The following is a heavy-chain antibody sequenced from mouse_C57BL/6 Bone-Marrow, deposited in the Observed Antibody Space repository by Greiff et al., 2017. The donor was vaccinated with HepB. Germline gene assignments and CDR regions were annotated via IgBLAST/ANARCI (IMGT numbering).Heavy chain of an antibody. CDR2: INPKYGTT. Sequence: EVQLQQSGPELVKPGASVKISCKASGYSFTDYNMNWVKQSNGKSLEWFGVINPKYGTTSYNQKFKGKATLTVDQSSITAYRQPNSLSSEDSAVYYCARAYYGSRGYWYCDVWCTGTTVTVSA. D-gene: IGHD1-1*01. CDR3: ARAYYGSRGYWYCDV. V-gene: IGHV1-39*01. J-gene: IGHJ1*03. CDR1: GYSFTDYN.